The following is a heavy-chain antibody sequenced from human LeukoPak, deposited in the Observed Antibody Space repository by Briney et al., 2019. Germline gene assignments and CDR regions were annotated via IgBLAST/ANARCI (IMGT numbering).Heavy chain of an antibody. J-gene: IGHJ4*02. CDR2: ISSSSSYI. D-gene: IGHD3-22*01. V-gene: IGHV3-21*01. CDR1: GFTFSSYS. Sequence: GGSLRLSCAASGFTFSSYSMNWVRQAPGKGLEWVSSISSSSSYIYYADSVKGRFTISRDNAKNSLYLQMNSLRAEDTAVYYCARDNMGHYYDSSEYFDYWGQGTLVTVSS. CDR3: ARDNMGHYYDSSEYFDY.